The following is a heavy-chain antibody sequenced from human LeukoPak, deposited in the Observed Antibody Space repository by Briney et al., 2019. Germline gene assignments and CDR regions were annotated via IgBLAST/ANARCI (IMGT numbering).Heavy chain of an antibody. Sequence: GGSLRLSCAASGFTFSRHSMNWVRQAPGKGLEWVSYISSSSSTIYYADSVKGRFTISRDNAKNSLYLQMNSLRAEDTAVYYCAREKAGSDAFDIWGQGTMVTVSS. CDR2: ISSSSSTI. D-gene: IGHD6-13*01. CDR3: AREKAGSDAFDI. J-gene: IGHJ3*02. CDR1: GFTFSRHS. V-gene: IGHV3-48*01.